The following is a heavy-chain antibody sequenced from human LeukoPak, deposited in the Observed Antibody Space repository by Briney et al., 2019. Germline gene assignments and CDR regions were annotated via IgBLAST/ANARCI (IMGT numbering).Heavy chain of an antibody. J-gene: IGHJ4*02. D-gene: IGHD1-1*01. CDR3: ARTTGPIN. Sequence: GGSLRLSCAASVLTFSRYSMNWVRQATGKGLEWVSSISSSSYIYYAGSVKGRFTISRDNAKNSLYLQMNSLRAEDTAVYYCARTTGPINWGQGTLVTVSS. CDR1: VLTFSRYS. V-gene: IGHV3-21*01. CDR2: ISSSSYI.